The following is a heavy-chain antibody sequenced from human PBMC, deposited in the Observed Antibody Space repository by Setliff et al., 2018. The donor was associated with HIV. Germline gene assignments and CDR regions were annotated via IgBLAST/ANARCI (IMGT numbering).Heavy chain of an antibody. CDR2: IYYSGST. D-gene: IGHD2-8*01. CDR1: GASVSDNF. CDR3: ASGSGYCNKGDCYIGVHRTPDKYYFDS. J-gene: IGHJ4*02. V-gene: IGHV4-59*02. Sequence: SETLSLTCTVSGASVSDNFWNWIRQSPGKGLEWIGYIYYSGSTNYNPSLESRVSISIDTSKNQFSLRLSSVTAADTAVYYCASGSGYCNKGDCYIGVHRTPDKYYFDSWGQGTLVTVSS.